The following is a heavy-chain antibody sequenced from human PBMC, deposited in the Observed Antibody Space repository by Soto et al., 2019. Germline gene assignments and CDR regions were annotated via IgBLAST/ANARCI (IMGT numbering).Heavy chain of an antibody. CDR3: ARVLWFGELSESGGWFDP. V-gene: IGHV1-69*01. CDR1: GGTFSSYA. Sequence: QVQLVQSGAEVKKPGSSVKVSCKASGGTFSSYAISWVRQAPGQGLEWMGGIIPIFGTANYAQKFQGRVTITADESTSTAYMELSSRRSEDTAVYYCARVLWFGELSESGGWFDPWGQGTLVTVSS. J-gene: IGHJ5*02. CDR2: IIPIFGTA. D-gene: IGHD3-10*01.